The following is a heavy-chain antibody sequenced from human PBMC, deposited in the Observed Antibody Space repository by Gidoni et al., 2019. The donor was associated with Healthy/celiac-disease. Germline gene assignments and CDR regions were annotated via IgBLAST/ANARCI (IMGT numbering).Heavy chain of an antibody. D-gene: IGHD2-21*01. CDR3: ARASLEIAWYFDL. CDR1: GYSISSGYY. CDR2: IYHSGST. J-gene: IGHJ2*01. V-gene: IGHV4-38-2*01. Sequence: QVQLQESGPGLVKPSETLSLTCAVSGYSISSGYYWGWLRQPPGKGLEWIGSIYHSGSTYYNPSLKSRVTISVDTSKNQFSLKLSSVTAADTAVYYCARASLEIAWYFDLWGRGTLVTVSS.